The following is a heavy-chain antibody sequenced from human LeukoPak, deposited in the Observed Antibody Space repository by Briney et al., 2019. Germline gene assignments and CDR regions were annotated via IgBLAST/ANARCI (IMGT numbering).Heavy chain of an antibody. D-gene: IGHD6-13*01. CDR2: ISWNGGSI. Sequence: GGSLRLSCAASGCTFDDYAMHWVRQAPGKGLEWVSGISWNGGSIGYADSVKGRFTISRDNAKNSLYLQMNSLRAEDTALYYCAKNGQQLVYFDYWGQGTLVTVSS. V-gene: IGHV3-9*01. J-gene: IGHJ4*02. CDR1: GCTFDDYA. CDR3: AKNGQQLVYFDY.